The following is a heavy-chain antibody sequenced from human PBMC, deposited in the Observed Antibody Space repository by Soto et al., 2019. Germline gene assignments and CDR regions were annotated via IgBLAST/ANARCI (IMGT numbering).Heavy chain of an antibody. V-gene: IGHV4-59*01. Sequence: TLSLTCTVSGDSIRSYYWSWIRQPPGKGLEWIGYIYDSGSTNYNPSLKSRVTISVDTSKSQFSLKLSSVTAADTAVYYCARDRAYYESSGLYFDYWGQGTLVTV. CDR1: GDSIRSYY. CDR3: ARDRAYYESSGLYFDY. D-gene: IGHD3-22*01. CDR2: IYDSGST. J-gene: IGHJ4*02.